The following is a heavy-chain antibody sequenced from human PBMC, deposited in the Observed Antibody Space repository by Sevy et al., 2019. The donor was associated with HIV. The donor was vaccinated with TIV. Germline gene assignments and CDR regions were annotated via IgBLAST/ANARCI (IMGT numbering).Heavy chain of an antibody. CDR2: ISSSSSTI. CDR3: ARCIDYDFWSGYYRAEGYYYYMDV. CDR1: GFTFSSYS. V-gene: IGHV3-48*01. J-gene: IGHJ6*03. Sequence: GGSLRLSCAASGFTFSSYSMNWVRQAPGKGLEWVSYISSSSSTIYYADSVKGRFTISRNNAKNSLYLQMNSLRAEDRAVYYCARCIDYDFWSGYYRAEGYYYYMDVWGKGTTVTVSS. D-gene: IGHD3-3*01.